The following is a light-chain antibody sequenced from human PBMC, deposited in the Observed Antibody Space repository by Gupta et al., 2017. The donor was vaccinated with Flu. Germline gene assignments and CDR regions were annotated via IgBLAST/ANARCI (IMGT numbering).Light chain of an antibody. V-gene: IGKV4-1*01. J-gene: IGKJ4*01. CDR3: QQYYITPLT. CDR2: WAS. CDR1: QSLIYISNNKNY. Sequence: DIVXTQSPDSLXVSLGERATINCKSSQSLIYISNNKNYVAWYQQKPGQPPKLLIHWASARESGVPDRFSGSGSGTDFTLTISSLQAEDVAVYYCQQYYITPLTFGGGTKVEIK.